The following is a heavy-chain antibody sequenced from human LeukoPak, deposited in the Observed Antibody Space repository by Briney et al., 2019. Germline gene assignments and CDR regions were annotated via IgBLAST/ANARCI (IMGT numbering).Heavy chain of an antibody. CDR2: IHHSGRS. V-gene: IGHV4-31*03. CDR1: ADSLSSGGHY. CDR3: ARGGNRSGGFYFDY. J-gene: IGHJ4*02. Sequence: SETLSLTCTVSADSLSSGGHYWAWIRQFPGKGLESIGFIHHSGRSRHNPSLKDRVAISVDTSRKQFALKLSSVTAADTAMYYCARGGNRSGGFYFDYWGQGIQVIVSS.